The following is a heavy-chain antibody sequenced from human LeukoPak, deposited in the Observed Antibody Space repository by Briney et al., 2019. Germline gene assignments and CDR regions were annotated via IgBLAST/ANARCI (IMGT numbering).Heavy chain of an antibody. D-gene: IGHD5-12*01. CDR3: ARCSAYDWEDYFDY. CDR2: ISTYNGNT. CDR1: GYTFNSYG. Sequence: GASVKVSCKASGYTFNSYGISWVRQAPGQGLEWMGWISTYNGNTNYAQKLQGRVTMTIDTSTSTAYMELSSLRSDDTAMYYCARCSAYDWEDYFDYWGQGTLVTVSS. V-gene: IGHV1-18*01. J-gene: IGHJ4*02.